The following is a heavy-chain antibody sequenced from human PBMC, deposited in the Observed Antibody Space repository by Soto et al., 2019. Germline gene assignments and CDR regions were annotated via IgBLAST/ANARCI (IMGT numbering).Heavy chain of an antibody. CDR1: GYTFTSYG. Sequence: ASVKVSCKASGYTFTSYGISWVRQAPGQGLEWMGWISAYNGNTNYAQKLQGRVTMTTDTSTSTAYMELRSLRSDDTAVYYCARRSSSSALYGIFYGMDVWGQGTTVTVYS. J-gene: IGHJ6*02. CDR2: ISAYNGNT. V-gene: IGHV1-18*04. CDR3: ARRSSSSALYGIFYGMDV. D-gene: IGHD6-6*01.